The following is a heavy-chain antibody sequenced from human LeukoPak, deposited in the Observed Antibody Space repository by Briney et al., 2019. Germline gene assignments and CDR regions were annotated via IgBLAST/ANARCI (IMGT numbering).Heavy chain of an antibody. Sequence: GGSLRLSCAASGFTFSNSAMYWVRQAPGKGLEFVSVISTNGDRTYYADSVKGGFTISRDNSKNTLYLQMGSLRADDMAVYYCARGLAISSSGWYDTFDYWGQGALVTVSS. CDR2: ISTNGDRT. V-gene: IGHV3-64*02. CDR3: ARGLAISSSGWYDTFDY. J-gene: IGHJ4*02. D-gene: IGHD6-19*01. CDR1: GFTFSNSA.